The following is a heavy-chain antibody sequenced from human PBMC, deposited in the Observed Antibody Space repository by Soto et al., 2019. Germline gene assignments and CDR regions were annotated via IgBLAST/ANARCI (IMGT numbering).Heavy chain of an antibody. CDR2: ISHTGDT. Sequence: SETLSLTCTVSDASVWSDSYFWTWIRQPPGKGLDGIAYISHTGDTNYNPTLKGPVTISIDTTRNQFSLTVTSVTAADTAVYSCARIVVGVTVDLWGQGTLVTVSS. CDR1: DASVWSDSYF. V-gene: IGHV4-61*01. D-gene: IGHD1-26*01. J-gene: IGHJ4*02. CDR3: ARIVVGVTVDL.